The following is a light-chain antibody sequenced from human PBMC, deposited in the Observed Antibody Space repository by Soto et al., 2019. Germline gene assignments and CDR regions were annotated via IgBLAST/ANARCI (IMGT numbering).Light chain of an antibody. V-gene: IGKV3-11*01. CDR1: QSIRNY. J-gene: IGKJ4*01. CDR2: DAS. Sequence: EIVLTQSPATLSLSPGERATLSCRASQSIRNYLAWYQQKPGQAPRLLIYDASNRATGIPARFSGSGSGTDFILTISSIEPEDSAVYFCQQRNNWVTFXGGTKGDIK. CDR3: QQRNNWVT.